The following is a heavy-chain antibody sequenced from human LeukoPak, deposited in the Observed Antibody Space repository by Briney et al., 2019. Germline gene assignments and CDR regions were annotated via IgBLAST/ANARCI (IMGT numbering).Heavy chain of an antibody. D-gene: IGHD5-18*01. CDR1: GYTFTSYY. J-gene: IGHJ4*02. CDR2: INPSGGST. CDR3: ARATEVDTAMVEIDY. V-gene: IGHV1-46*01. Sequence: ASVKVSCKASGYTFTSYYMHWVRQAPGQGLEWMGIINPSGGSTSYAQKFQGRVTMTRDTSTSTVYMELSSLRSEDTAVYYCARATEVDTAMVEIDYGGQETLATSSS.